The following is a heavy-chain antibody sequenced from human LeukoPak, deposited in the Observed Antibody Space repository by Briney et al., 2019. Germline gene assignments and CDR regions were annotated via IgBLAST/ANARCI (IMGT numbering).Heavy chain of an antibody. V-gene: IGHV1-69*05. CDR2: IIPIFGTA. Sequence: ASVKVSCKASGGTFSSYAISWVRQAPGQGLEWMGGIIPIFGTANYAQKFQGRVTMTRNTSISTAYMELSSLRSEDTAVYYCARGRGDSSGPPLNWGQGTLVTVSS. CDR1: GGTFSSYA. D-gene: IGHD3-22*01. CDR3: ARGRGDSSGPPLN. J-gene: IGHJ1*01.